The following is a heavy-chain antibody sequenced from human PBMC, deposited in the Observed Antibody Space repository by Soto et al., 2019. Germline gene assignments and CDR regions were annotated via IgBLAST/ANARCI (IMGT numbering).Heavy chain of an antibody. CDR3: ARGQEGVVATH. J-gene: IGHJ4*02. Sequence: QVQLQQWGAGLLKPSETLSLNSAVTGGSLSGYYWSWIRQPPGKGLEWIGEVKDGGHTNYSPSLRGRVTLSSDTSNNQFSLRLNSVTAADTGVYYCARGQEGVVATHWDQGSLVTVSS. CDR2: VKDGGHT. CDR1: GGSLSGYY. D-gene: IGHD5-12*01. V-gene: IGHV4-34*01.